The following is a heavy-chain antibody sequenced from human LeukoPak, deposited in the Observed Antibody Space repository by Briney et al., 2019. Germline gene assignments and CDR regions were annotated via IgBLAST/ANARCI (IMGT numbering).Heavy chain of an antibody. CDR3: ARGHCSSTSCYGPWFDP. D-gene: IGHD2-2*01. CDR1: GFIFKSYG. CDR2: IWYDGSNQ. Sequence: GGSLRLSCATSGFIFKSYGMHWVRQAPGKGLEWVAFIWYDGSNQYYADSVKGRFTISRESSENTLYLHMNSLKVEDTAVYYCARGHCSSTSCYGPWFDPWGQGTLVTVSS. V-gene: IGHV3-33*01. J-gene: IGHJ5*02.